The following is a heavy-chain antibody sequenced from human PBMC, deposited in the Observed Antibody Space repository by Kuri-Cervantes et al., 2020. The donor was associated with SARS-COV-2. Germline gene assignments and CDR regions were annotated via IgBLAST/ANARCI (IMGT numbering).Heavy chain of an antibody. Sequence: SQTLSLTCAFYGGSFSGYYWSWIRQPPGKGLEWIGEINHSGSTNYNPSLKSRVTISVETSKNQFSLKLSSVTAADTAVYYCARGRYSYGYGWLDPWGQGTLVTVSS. CDR1: GGSFSGYY. V-gene: IGHV4-34*01. D-gene: IGHD5-18*01. CDR3: ARGRYSYGYGWLDP. J-gene: IGHJ5*02. CDR2: INHSGST.